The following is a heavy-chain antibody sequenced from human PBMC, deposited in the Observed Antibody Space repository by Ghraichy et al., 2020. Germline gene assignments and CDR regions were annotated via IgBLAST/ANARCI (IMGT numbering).Heavy chain of an antibody. CDR3: AGGSLSAYDI. Sequence: SETLSLTCTVSGGSISSYYWGWIRQPPGKGLEWIAHIYYSGSTNYNPSLKSRVTISVDTSKNQFSLKLSSVTAADTAVYYCAGGSLSAYDIWGQGTMVTVSS. CDR1: GGSISSYY. CDR2: IYYSGST. V-gene: IGHV4-59*08. D-gene: IGHD5-12*01. J-gene: IGHJ3*02.